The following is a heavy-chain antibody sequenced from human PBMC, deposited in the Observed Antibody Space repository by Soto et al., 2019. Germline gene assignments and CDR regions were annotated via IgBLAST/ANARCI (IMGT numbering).Heavy chain of an antibody. CDR3: AKESLPVYTAMVQTHFDY. Sequence: GGSLRLSCAASGFTFSSYAMSWVRQAPGKGLEWVSAISGSGGSTYYADSVKGRFAISRDNSKNTLYLQMNSLRAEDTAVYYCAKESLPVYTAMVQTHFDYWGQGTLVTVSS. D-gene: IGHD5-18*01. CDR2: ISGSGGST. CDR1: GFTFSSYA. J-gene: IGHJ4*02. V-gene: IGHV3-23*01.